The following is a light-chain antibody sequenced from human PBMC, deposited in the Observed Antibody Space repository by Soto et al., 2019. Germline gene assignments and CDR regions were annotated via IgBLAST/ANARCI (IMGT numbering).Light chain of an antibody. CDR1: SSDVGGYNY. Sequence: IICNGTSSDVGGYNYVSWYQQHPGKAPKLMIYDVSNRPSGVSNRFSGSKSGNTASLTISGLQAEDEADYYCSSYTSSSTLAFGTGTKVPVL. CDR2: DVS. V-gene: IGLV2-14*04. CDR3: SSYTSSSTLA. J-gene: IGLJ1*01.